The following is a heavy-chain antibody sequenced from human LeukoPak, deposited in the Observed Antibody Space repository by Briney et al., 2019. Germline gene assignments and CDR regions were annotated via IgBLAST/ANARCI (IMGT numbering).Heavy chain of an antibody. V-gene: IGHV3-48*03. J-gene: IGHJ4*02. CDR2: ISSSGSTK. D-gene: IGHD3-10*01. CDR1: GFTFSSYE. Sequence: GGSLRLSCAASGFTFSSYEMNWVRQAPGKGLEWVSCISSSGSTKYYADSVKGRFTISRDNAKNSLYLQMNSLRAEDTAVYYGARLSPGGYWGQGTLVTVSS. CDR3: ARLSPGGY.